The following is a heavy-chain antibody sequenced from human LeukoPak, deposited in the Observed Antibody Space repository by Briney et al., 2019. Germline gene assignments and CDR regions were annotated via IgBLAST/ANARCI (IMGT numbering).Heavy chain of an antibody. J-gene: IGHJ4*02. Sequence: SETLSLTCTVSGGSISSSSYYWGWIRQPPGKGLEWIGSIYYSGSTYYNPSLKSRVTISVDTSKNQFSLKLSSVTAADTAVYYCARDRELAAALFDYWGQGTLVTVSS. CDR2: IYYSGST. D-gene: IGHD6-13*01. CDR3: ARDRELAAALFDY. V-gene: IGHV4-39*07. CDR1: GGSISSSSYY.